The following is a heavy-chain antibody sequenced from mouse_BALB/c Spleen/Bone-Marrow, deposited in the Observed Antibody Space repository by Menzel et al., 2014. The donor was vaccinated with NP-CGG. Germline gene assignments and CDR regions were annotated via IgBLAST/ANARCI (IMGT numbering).Heavy chain of an antibody. J-gene: IGHJ4*01. CDR3: ARLGDGYYDALDY. D-gene: IGHD2-3*01. CDR2: IDLYNGGT. Sequence: EVQLQESGPELVKPGASVKVSCKASGYAFTDYNIYWVKQRHGKSLEWIGYIDLYNGGTSYNQKFKGKATLTVDKSSSTAYMHLNSLTSEDSAVYYCARLGDGYYDALDYRGQGTSVTVSS. V-gene: IGHV1S135*01. CDR1: GYAFTDYN.